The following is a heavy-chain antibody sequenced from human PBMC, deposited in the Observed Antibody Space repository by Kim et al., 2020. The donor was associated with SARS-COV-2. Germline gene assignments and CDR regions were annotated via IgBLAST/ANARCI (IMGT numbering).Heavy chain of an antibody. J-gene: IGHJ3*02. Sequence: ASVKVSCKASGYTFTNYAINWVRQASGQGLEWMGWINTNTGNPTYAQGFTGRFVFSLDTSVSTAYLQISSLMPEDAAVYYCVSRTGDYSVGAFDIWGQGT. CDR3: VSRTGDYSVGAFDI. D-gene: IGHD2-21*01. CDR1: GYTFTNYA. CDR2: INTNTGNP. V-gene: IGHV7-4-1*02.